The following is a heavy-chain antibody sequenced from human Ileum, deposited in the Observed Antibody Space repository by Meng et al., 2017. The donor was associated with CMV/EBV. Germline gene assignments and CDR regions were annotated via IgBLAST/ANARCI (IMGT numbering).Heavy chain of an antibody. CDR1: VSFTDSSC. CDR2: IEQSACT. Sequence: VSFTDSSCCICGRQPPGNGLERMGEIEQSACTSCSPSLKCRVALLLGKSKSQCSQELTSVTAANTAVYYCVRRAFDWLVPGGYYFDYWGQGTLVTVSS. V-gene: IGHV4-4*02. D-gene: IGHD3-9*01. J-gene: IGHJ4*02. CDR3: VRRAFDWLVPGGYYFDY.